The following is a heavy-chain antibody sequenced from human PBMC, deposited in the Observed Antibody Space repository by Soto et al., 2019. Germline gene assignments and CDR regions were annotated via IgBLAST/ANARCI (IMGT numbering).Heavy chain of an antibody. J-gene: IGHJ4*02. CDR1: GGSISSGDYY. V-gene: IGHV4-30-4*01. CDR3: ARLTTAIAAAGTYFDY. D-gene: IGHD6-13*01. Sequence: PSETLSLTCTVSGGSISSGDYYWSWIRQPPGKGLEWIGYIYYSGSTYYNPSLKSRVTISVDTSKNQFSLKLSSVTAADTAVYYCARLTTAIAAAGTYFDYWGQGTLVTVS. CDR2: IYYSGST.